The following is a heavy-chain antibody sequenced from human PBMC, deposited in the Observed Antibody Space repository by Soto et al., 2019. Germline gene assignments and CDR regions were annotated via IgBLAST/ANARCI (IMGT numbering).Heavy chain of an antibody. V-gene: IGHV1-69*08. J-gene: IGHJ4*02. Sequence: QVQLVQSGAEVKKPGSSVKVSCKASGGTFSSYSISWVRQAPGQGLEWMGRIIPILGIANYAQKFQGRVTITADKSTSTAYMELSRLTSEDTAVYYCARETTEGRGVYDIGLPSEYWGQGTLVNVSS. CDR1: GGTFSSYS. D-gene: IGHD2-8*01. CDR3: ARETTEGRGVYDIGLPSEY. CDR2: IIPILGIA.